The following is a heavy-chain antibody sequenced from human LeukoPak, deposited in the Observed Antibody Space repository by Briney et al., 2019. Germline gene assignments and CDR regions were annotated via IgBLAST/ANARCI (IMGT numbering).Heavy chain of an antibody. V-gene: IGHV3-30*18. J-gene: IGHJ4*02. CDR1: GFTFSSYG. CDR3: AKDLYYYGSGSYYGPDY. Sequence: GRSLRLSRAASGFTFSSYGMHWVRQAPGKGLEWVAVISYDGSNKYYADSVKGRFTISRDNSKNTLYLQMNSLRAEDTAVYYCAKDLYYYGSGSYYGPDYWGQGTLVTVSS. D-gene: IGHD3-10*01. CDR2: ISYDGSNK.